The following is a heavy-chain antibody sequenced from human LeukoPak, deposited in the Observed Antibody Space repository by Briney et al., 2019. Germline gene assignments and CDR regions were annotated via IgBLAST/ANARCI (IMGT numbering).Heavy chain of an antibody. V-gene: IGHV3-30*02. CDR1: GFTFSSYG. J-gene: IGHJ4*02. CDR2: IRYDGSNR. CDR3: AKEMGKTLFPPFDH. Sequence: GGSLRLSCAASGFTFSSYGMHWVRQPPGKGLEWVAFIRYDGSNRYYADSVKGRFTISRDNSKNTLYLQMNSLRAEDTAVYYCAKEMGKTLFPPFDHWGQGTLVTVSS. D-gene: IGHD1-26*01.